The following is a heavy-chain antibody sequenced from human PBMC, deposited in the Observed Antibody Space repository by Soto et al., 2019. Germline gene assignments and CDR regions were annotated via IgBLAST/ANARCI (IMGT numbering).Heavy chain of an antibody. J-gene: IGHJ4*02. Sequence: QVPLVQSGAEVKKPGASVKVSCKASGYTFTNYAISWVRQAPGQGLEWMGWISAYNGNTNYAQKLRGRVTMTTDTSTSTAYMQLRSLRSDDTAVYHCANASPPVDYWGQGTLVTVSS. V-gene: IGHV1-18*01. CDR2: ISAYNGNT. CDR3: ANASPPVDY. CDR1: GYTFTNYA.